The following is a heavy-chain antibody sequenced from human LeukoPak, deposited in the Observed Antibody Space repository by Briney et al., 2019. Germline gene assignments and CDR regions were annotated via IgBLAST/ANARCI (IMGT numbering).Heavy chain of an antibody. D-gene: IGHD1-1*01. CDR3: RRNQVLSWKPVGNFDL. CDR1: GFTFSSYG. J-gene: IGHJ2*01. Sequence: GGSLRLSCAASGFTFSSYGMHLVGQAPGKGLVWVSRLNTDGSTTDYADSVKGRFSISRDNAKNTLYLQMNSLRVEDTAVYYCRRNQVLSWKPVGNFDLWGRGTLVTVSS. CDR2: LNTDGSTT. V-gene: IGHV3-74*01.